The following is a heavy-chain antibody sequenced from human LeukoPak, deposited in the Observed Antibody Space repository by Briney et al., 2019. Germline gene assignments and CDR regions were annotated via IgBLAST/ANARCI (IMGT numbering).Heavy chain of an antibody. Sequence: ASVKVSCKASGYTFTGYYMHWVRQAPGQGLEWMGWINPNSGGTNYAQKFQGRVTMTRDTSISTAYMELSRLRFDDTAVYYCARAYRYCSSTSCQYYFDYWGQGTLVTVSS. CDR1: GYTFTGYY. D-gene: IGHD2-2*01. CDR3: ARAYRYCSSTSCQYYFDY. J-gene: IGHJ4*02. V-gene: IGHV1-2*02. CDR2: INPNSGGT.